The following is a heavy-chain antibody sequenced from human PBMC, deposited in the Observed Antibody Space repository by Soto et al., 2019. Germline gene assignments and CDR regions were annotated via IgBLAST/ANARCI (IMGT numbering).Heavy chain of an antibody. Sequence: QVQLVESGGGVVQPGRSLRLSCAASGFTFSSYAMHWVRQAPGKGLEWVAVISYDGSNKYYADSVKGRFTISRDNSKNTLYLQMNRLRAEDTAVYYCARSPWYSSSWYEYYYGMDVWGQGTTVTVSS. CDR3: ARSPWYSSSWYEYYYGMDV. J-gene: IGHJ6*02. CDR2: ISYDGSNK. CDR1: GFTFSSYA. V-gene: IGHV3-30-3*01. D-gene: IGHD6-13*01.